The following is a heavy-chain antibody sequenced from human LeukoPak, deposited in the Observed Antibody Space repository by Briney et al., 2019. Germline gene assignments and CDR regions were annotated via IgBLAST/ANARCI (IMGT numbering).Heavy chain of an antibody. CDR1: GGSISSYY. V-gene: IGHV4-59*01. J-gene: IGHJ5*02. CDR3: ARDGSAGYYYDSSGYFWFDP. Sequence: PSETLSLTCTVSGGSISSYYWSWIRQPPGKGLEWIGYIYYSGSTNYNPSLKSRVTISVATSKNQFSLKLSSVTAADTAVYYCARDGSAGYYYDSSGYFWFDPWGQGTLVTVSS. D-gene: IGHD3-22*01. CDR2: IYYSGST.